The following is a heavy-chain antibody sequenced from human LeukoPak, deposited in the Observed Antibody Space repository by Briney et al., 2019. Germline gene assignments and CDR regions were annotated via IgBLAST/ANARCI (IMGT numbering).Heavy chain of an antibody. CDR1: GCTFSSYS. D-gene: IGHD6-13*01. J-gene: IGHJ4*02. CDR2: SSSSSYI. CDR3: SRAAEAPCVAAGLLDY. Sequence: GGSLRLSCAASGCTFSSYSMNWVRQPPGKGLEWVSSSSSSSYIYYADSVKGRFTIARDNAKNSLYLQMNGLRAEDTAEYYCSRAAEAPCVAAGLLDYWGQGTLVTVSS. V-gene: IGHV3-21*01.